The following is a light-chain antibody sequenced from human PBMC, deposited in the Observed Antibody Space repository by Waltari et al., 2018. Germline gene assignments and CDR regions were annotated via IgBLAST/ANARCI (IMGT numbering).Light chain of an antibody. CDR1: SSSVGSNF. J-gene: IGLJ1*01. CDR2: RSD. Sequence: QSVLTQPPSASGTPGQEVTISCSGTSSSVGSNFVFWYQQLPGAAPKLLIFRSDRRPAWVPERISGSKSGTSASLVITGLRSEDEADYYCAAWDDSLSAYVFGTGTKVTVL. V-gene: IGLV1-47*01. CDR3: AAWDDSLSAYV.